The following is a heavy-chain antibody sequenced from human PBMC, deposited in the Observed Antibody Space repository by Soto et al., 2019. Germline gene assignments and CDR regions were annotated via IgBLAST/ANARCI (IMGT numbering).Heavy chain of an antibody. CDR1: GYTFTSYD. CDR2: MNPSSGNK. V-gene: IGHV1-8*01. D-gene: IGHD3-10*01. Sequence: QVQLVQSGAEVKKPGASVKVSCKASGYTFTSYDINWVRQAAGQGLEWLGWMNPSSGNKAYAQNFQGRVTMTRHTSISTASLELTSLTSEDTAAYYCARGGVSRGAFDIWGRGTFVTVTS. J-gene: IGHJ3*02. CDR3: ARGGVSRGAFDI.